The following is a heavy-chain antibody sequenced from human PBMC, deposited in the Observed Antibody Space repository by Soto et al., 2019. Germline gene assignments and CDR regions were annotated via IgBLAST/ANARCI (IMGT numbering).Heavy chain of an antibody. CDR2: IYYSGST. CDR1: GGSISSYY. D-gene: IGHD5-12*01. CDR3: ARSSGDGYEMGLSDFDY. Sequence: ASETLSLTCTVSGGSISSYYWSWIRQPPGKGLEWIGYIYYSGSTNYNPSLKSRVTISVDTSKNQFSLKLSPVTAADTAVYYCARSSGDGYEMGLSDFDYWGQGTLVTVSS. V-gene: IGHV4-59*01. J-gene: IGHJ4*02.